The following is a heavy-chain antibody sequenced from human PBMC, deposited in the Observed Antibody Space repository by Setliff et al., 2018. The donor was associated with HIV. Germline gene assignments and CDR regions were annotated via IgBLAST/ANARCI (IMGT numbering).Heavy chain of an antibody. CDR1: GGSISSGDCY. D-gene: IGHD3-10*01. V-gene: IGHV4-30-4*08. CDR3: ARETNASGSLTAYWYFDL. J-gene: IGHJ2*01. Sequence: PSETLSLTCTVSGGSISSGDCYWTWIRQPPGKGLEWIGYIYNSGSTYYEPSLRGRVTISIDRSKNQFSLKLNSVTAADTAVYYCARETNASGSLTAYWYFDLWGRGTLVTVSS. CDR2: IYNSGST.